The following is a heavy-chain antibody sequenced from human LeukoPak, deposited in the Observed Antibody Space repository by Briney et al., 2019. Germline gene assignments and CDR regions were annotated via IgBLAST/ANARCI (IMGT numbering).Heavy chain of an antibody. Sequence: GGSLRLSCAASGFTFSSYSMNWVRQAPGKGLEWVSYISSSSSTIYYADSVKGRFTISRDNAKNSLYLQMNSLRAEDTAVYYCARIGGYYDSSGYYYVSTYYYYYYMDVWGKGTTVTISS. CDR1: GFTFSSYS. CDR2: ISSSSSTI. CDR3: ARIGGYYDSSGYYYVSTYYYYYYMDV. V-gene: IGHV3-48*04. D-gene: IGHD3-22*01. J-gene: IGHJ6*03.